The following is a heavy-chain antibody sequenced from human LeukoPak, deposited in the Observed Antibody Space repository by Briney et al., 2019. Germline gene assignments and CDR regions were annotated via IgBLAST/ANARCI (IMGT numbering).Heavy chain of an antibody. D-gene: IGHD6-13*01. CDR2: IWYDGGNK. CDR3: ARRSIAAREFDY. CDR1: GFTFSNYG. J-gene: IGHJ4*02. V-gene: IGHV3-33*01. Sequence: AGGSLRLSCAASGFTFSNYGMHWVRQAPGKGLEGVAVIWYDGGNKYYADSVKGRFTISRDNSKNTLYLQMNSLRAEDTAVYYCARRSIAAREFDYWGQGTLVTVSS.